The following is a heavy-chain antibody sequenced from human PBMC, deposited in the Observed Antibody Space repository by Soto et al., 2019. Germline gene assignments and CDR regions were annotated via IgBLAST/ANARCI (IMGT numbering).Heavy chain of an antibody. V-gene: IGHV3-30*18. D-gene: IGHD3-3*01. J-gene: IGHJ5*02. CDR2: ISYDGSNK. CDR1: GFTFSSYG. CDR3: AKGEEAIFGVVQNWFDP. Sequence: ESGGGVVQPGRSLRLSCAASGFTFSSYGMHWVRQAPGKGLEWVAVISYDGSNKYYADSVKGRFTISRDNSKNTLYLQMNSLRAEDTAVYYCAKGEEAIFGVVQNWFDPWGQGTLVTVSS.